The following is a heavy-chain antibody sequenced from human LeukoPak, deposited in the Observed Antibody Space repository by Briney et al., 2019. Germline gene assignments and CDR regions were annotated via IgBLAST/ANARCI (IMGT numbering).Heavy chain of an antibody. CDR2: IYYAGST. V-gene: IGHV4-39*01. J-gene: IGHJ6*02. CDR1: GGSISNSSYF. D-gene: IGHD4-11*01. Sequence: SETLSLTCSVSGGSISNSSYFWGWVRQPPGKGLEWIGSIYYAGSTYYNPSLKSRLTISKDTSKNQFALRLSSVTAADTAVYYCARRQGTTLYYYGMDVWGQGTTVTVSS. CDR3: ARRQGTTLYYYGMDV.